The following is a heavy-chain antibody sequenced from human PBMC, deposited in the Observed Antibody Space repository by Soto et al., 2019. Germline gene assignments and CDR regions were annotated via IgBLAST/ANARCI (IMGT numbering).Heavy chain of an antibody. J-gene: IGHJ3*02. V-gene: IGHV5-51*01. CDR1: GDSFTTDW. CDR2: IYPGDSRT. D-gene: IGHD6-6*01. CDR3: ARPLEYSSSEDAFDI. Sequence: GESLKISCKGSGDSFTTDWIGWVRQMPGKGLEWMGVIYPGDSRTRYSPPFQGRVTISADKSISTAYLQWNSLKASDTAMYYCARPLEYSSSEDAFDIWGQGTMVTVSS.